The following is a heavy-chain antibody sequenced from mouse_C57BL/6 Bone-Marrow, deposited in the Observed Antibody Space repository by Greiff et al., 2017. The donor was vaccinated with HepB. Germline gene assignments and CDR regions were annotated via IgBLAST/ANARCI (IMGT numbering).Heavy chain of an antibody. J-gene: IGHJ3*01. CDR1: GFSLTSYG. CDR2: IWSGGST. V-gene: IGHV2-2*01. Sequence: QVQLKESGPGLVQPSQSLSITCTVSGFSLTSYGVHWVRQSPGKGLEWLGVIWSGGSTDYNAAFISRLSISKDNSKSQVFFKMNSLQADDTAIYYCARNPDGNYGWFAYWGQGTLVTVSA. D-gene: IGHD2-1*01. CDR3: ARNPDGNYGWFAY.